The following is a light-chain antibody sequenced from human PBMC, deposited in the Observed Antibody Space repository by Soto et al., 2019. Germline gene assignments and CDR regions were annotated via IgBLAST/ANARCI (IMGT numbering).Light chain of an antibody. CDR3: SSYAASNNLGV. CDR1: SSDVGGYNY. Sequence: QSVLTQPPSASGSPGQSVTISCIGTSSDVGGYNYVSWYQQHPGKAPNLMIYEVSKRPSGVPDRFSGSKSGNTASLTVSGLQAEDEADYYCSSYAASNNLGVFGGGTKVTVL. V-gene: IGLV2-8*01. CDR2: EVS. J-gene: IGLJ2*01.